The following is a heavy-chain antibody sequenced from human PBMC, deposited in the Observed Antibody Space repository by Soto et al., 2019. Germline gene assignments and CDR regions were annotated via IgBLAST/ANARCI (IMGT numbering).Heavy chain of an antibody. J-gene: IGHJ4*02. V-gene: IGHV4-59*01. CDR2: IYYSGST. CDR3: ARVAPGTGGYFDY. D-gene: IGHD2-8*02. CDR1: GGSISSYY. Sequence: SETLSLTCTVSGGSISSYYWSWIRQPPGKGLEWIGYIYYSGSTNYNPSLKSRVTISVDTSKNHFSLKLSSVTAADTDVYYCARVAPGTGGYFDYWAQGTLVTVSS.